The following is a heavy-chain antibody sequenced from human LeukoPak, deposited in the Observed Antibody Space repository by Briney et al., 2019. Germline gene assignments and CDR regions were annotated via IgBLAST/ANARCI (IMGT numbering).Heavy chain of an antibody. CDR1: GFTFSSYA. D-gene: IGHD6-13*01. CDR2: ISGSGGST. Sequence: PGGSLRLSCAASGFTFSSYAMSWVRQAPGKGLEWVSAISGSGGSTYYADSVKGRFTISRDNSRNTLYLQMNSLRAEDTAVYYCAKPSTYSSSWKYYFDYWGQGTLVTVSS. J-gene: IGHJ4*02. V-gene: IGHV3-23*01. CDR3: AKPSTYSSSWKYYFDY.